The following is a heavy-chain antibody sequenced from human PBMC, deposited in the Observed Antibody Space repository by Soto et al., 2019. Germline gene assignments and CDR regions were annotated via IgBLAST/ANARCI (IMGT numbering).Heavy chain of an antibody. Sequence: SVKVSCKASGGTFRSYAISWVRQAPGQGLEWMGGIIPIFGTANYAQKFQGRVTITADKSTSTAYMELSSLRSEDTAVYYCARASYCTNGVCYTVFDYWGQGTLVTVSS. D-gene: IGHD2-8*01. CDR3: ARASYCTNGVCYTVFDY. J-gene: IGHJ4*02. CDR1: GGTFRSYA. V-gene: IGHV1-69*06. CDR2: IIPIFGTA.